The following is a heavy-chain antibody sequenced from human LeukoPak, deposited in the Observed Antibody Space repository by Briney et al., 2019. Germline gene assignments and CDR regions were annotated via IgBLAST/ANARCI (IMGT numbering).Heavy chain of an antibody. V-gene: IGHV4-61*08. J-gene: IGHJ3*02. CDR1: GGSISSGGYY. Sequence: SETLSLTCTVSGGSISSGGYYWSWIRQHPGKGLEWIGYIYYSGSTNYNPSLKSRVTISVDTSKNQFSLKLSSVTAADTAVYYCARNLEMATITSPFDIWGQGTMVTVSS. CDR3: ARNLEMATITSPFDI. D-gene: IGHD5-24*01. CDR2: IYYSGST.